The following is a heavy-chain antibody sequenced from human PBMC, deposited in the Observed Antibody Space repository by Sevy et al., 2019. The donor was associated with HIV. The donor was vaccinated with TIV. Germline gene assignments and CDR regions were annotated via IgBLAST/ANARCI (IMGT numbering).Heavy chain of an antibody. J-gene: IGHJ4*02. D-gene: IGHD3-10*01. CDR3: ARGSYGSGSYSNY. CDR1: GFTFSSYS. CDR2: ISSSSSYI. V-gene: IGHV3-21*01. Sequence: GGSLRLSCAASGFTFSSYSMNWVRQAPGKGLEWVSSISSSSSYIYYADSVKGRFTISRDNAKNSLYLQMNSPRAEDTAVYYCARGSYGSGSYSNYWGQGTLVTVSS.